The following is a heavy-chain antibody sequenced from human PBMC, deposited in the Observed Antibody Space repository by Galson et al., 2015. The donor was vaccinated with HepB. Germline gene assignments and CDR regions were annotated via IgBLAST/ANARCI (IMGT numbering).Heavy chain of an antibody. V-gene: IGHV3-49*03. CDR3: PRAHSSGWYLFEY. Sequence: SLRLSCAASGFTFGDYAMSWFRQAPGKGLEWVGFIRSKAYSGTTEYAASVKGRFTISRDDSKSIAYLQMNSLKTEDTALYYCPRAHSSGWYLFEYRGQGALVTVSS. CDR2: IRSKAYSGTT. D-gene: IGHD6-13*01. CDR1: GFTFGDYA. J-gene: IGHJ4*02.